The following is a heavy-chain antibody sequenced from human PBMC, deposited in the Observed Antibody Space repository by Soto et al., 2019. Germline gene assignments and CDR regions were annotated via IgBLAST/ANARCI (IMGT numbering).Heavy chain of an antibody. CDR2: IYYSGST. CDR3: ARRRPAAPTAAFDI. Sequence: SETLSLTCTVSGGSISSSSYYWGWIRQPPGKGLEWIGSIYYSGSTHYNPSLKSRVTISVDTSKNQFSLKLSSVTAADTAVYYCARRRPAAPTAAFDIWGQGIMVTVSS. CDR1: GGSISSSSYY. D-gene: IGHD2-2*01. J-gene: IGHJ3*02. V-gene: IGHV4-39*01.